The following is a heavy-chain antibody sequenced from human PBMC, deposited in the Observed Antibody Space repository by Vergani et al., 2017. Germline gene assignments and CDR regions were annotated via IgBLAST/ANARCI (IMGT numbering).Heavy chain of an antibody. J-gene: IGHJ3*01. D-gene: IGHD2-2*01. V-gene: IGHV3-23*01. CDR2: INNNGGST. CDR1: GFTFNSYA. Sequence: QLLESGGGLIQPGGSLRLSCAASGFTFNSYAMTWVRPAPGKGLEWVSGINNNGGSTYYADSVKGRFTISRDNSKNTKYLQMTDLRAEDPATYYCANVCSSTSGQYRGGAFDLWGHGTMVTVSS. CDR3: ANVCSSTSGQYRGGAFDL.